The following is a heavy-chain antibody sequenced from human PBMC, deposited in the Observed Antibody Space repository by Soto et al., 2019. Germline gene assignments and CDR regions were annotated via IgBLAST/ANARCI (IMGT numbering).Heavy chain of an antibody. CDR1: GFTFSTYC. CDR3: VRGSSPWRGMDY. J-gene: IGHJ4*02. D-gene: IGHD6-13*01. V-gene: IGHV3-74*01. CDR2: ICRDGSGT. Sequence: EVQLAESGGGLVQPGGSLRLSCAVSGFTFSTYCMHWVRQAPETGLVWVSRICRDGSGTDYADSVKGRFAISRDDARNSLYLQMNSLRVEDTAIYYCVRGSSPWRGMDYWGQGTLVTVSS.